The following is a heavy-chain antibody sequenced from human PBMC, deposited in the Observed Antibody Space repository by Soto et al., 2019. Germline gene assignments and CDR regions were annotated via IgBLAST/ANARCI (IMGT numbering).Heavy chain of an antibody. CDR2: ISSSGSTI. CDR1: GFTFSSYE. D-gene: IGHD4-4*01. J-gene: IGHJ6*02. V-gene: IGHV3-48*03. Sequence: PGGPLRLSCAASGFTFSSYEMNWVRQAPGKGLEWVSYISSSGSTIYYADSVKGRFTISRDNAKNSLYLQMNSLRAEDTAVYYCASRTVTTDFYYYYYGMDVWGQGTTVTVSS. CDR3: ASRTVTTDFYYYYYGMDV.